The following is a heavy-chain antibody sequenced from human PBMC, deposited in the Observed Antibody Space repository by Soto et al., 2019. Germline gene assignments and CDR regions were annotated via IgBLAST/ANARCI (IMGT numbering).Heavy chain of an antibody. V-gene: IGHV4-34*01. D-gene: IGHD6-6*01. CDR1: GGSFSGYY. CDR2: INHSGST. J-gene: IGHJ4*01. CDR3: ARGGIAARIFDY. Sequence: QVQLQQWGARLLKPSETLSLTCAVYGGSFSGYYWSWIHQPPVKGLEWIGEINHSGSTTYNPSLKSRVTISIDTSKSHFSLNLSSVTAADTAVYYCARGGIAARIFDYWGQGTLVTVSS.